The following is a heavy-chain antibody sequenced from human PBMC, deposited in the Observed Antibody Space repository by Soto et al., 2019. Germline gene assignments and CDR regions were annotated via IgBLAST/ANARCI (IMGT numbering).Heavy chain of an antibody. CDR3: ARIRYQYGSGGNCYYYYSRGV. CDR1: GDSISSYY. Sequence: PSDTLSLTCSVSGDSISSYYWSWIRQPPGQGLEWIGYIYHSGRTLYNPSLQSRVTISVDTSKKQFSLTVNSMTAAITAVYYCARIRYQYGSGGNCYYYYSRGVWGKGTWVTV. J-gene: IGHJ6*03. D-gene: IGHD2-15*01. CDR2: IYHSGRT. V-gene: IGHV4-59*08.